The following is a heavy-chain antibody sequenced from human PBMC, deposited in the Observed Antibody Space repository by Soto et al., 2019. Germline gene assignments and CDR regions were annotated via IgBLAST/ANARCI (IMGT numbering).Heavy chain of an antibody. CDR1: GFTFSSYA. J-gene: IGHJ5*02. CDR2: ISGSGGST. D-gene: IGHD3-22*01. Sequence: EVQLLESGGGLVQPGGSLRLSCAASGFTFSSYAMSWVRQAPRKGLEWVSAISGSGGSTYYADSVKGRFTISRDNSKNTLYLQMNILRAEDTAVYYCANGGVVYYDSSGFNWFDPWGQGTLVTVSS. V-gene: IGHV3-23*01. CDR3: ANGGVVYYDSSGFNWFDP.